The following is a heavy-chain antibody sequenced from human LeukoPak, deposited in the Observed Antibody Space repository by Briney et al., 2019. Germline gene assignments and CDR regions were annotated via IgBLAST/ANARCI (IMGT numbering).Heavy chain of an antibody. Sequence: GGSLRLSCAASGFTFRSYAMSWVRQAPGKGLEWVSTISNSGGGTFYADSVRGRFTISRDNAKNTLYLQMNSLRAEDTAVYYCARDADRIVVAGFDYWGQGTLVTVSS. CDR2: ISNSGGGT. CDR1: GFTFRSYA. V-gene: IGHV3-23*01. J-gene: IGHJ4*02. D-gene: IGHD6-19*01. CDR3: ARDADRIVVAGFDY.